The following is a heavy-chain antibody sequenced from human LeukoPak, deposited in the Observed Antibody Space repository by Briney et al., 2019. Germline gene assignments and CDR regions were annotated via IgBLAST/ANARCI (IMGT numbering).Heavy chain of an antibody. D-gene: IGHD5-12*01. Sequence: QAVGSLRLSGAAAGVTFSVDLRSWVLKTPGKGLEWVAQINQDGSEEYYMDSVKARFTISRDNAKNSVFLQMNSLRAEDTAVYYCVRDGGVSGYDLLDYWGQGTLVTVSS. CDR3: VRDGGVSGYDLLDY. CDR1: GVTFSVDL. J-gene: IGHJ4*02. V-gene: IGHV3-7*01. CDR2: INQDGSEE.